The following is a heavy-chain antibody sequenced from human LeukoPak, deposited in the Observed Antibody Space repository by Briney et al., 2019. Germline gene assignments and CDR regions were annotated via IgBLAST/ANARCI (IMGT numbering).Heavy chain of an antibody. J-gene: IGHJ4*02. V-gene: IGHV3-11*04. CDR3: ARGEHYDFWRALY. CDR2: ISSSGSTI. CDR1: GFTFSDYY. D-gene: IGHD3-3*01. Sequence: GGSLRLSCAASGFTFSDYYMSWIRQAPGKGLEGVSYISSSGSTIYYADSVKGRFTISRDNAKNSLYLQMNSLRAEDTAVYYCARGEHYDFWRALYWGQGTLVTVSS.